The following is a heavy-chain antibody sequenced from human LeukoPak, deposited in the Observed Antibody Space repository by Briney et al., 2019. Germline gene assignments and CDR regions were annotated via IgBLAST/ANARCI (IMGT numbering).Heavy chain of an antibody. CDR1: GGSIRSYY. CDR2: IYYSGST. D-gene: IGHD2-15*01. J-gene: IGHJ4*02. V-gene: IGHV4-59*08. CDR3: ARQVYGSYDSAYSFDY. Sequence: SETLSLTCTVSGGSIRSYYWSWIRQPPGKGLEWIGYIYYSGSTNYNPSLKSRVTISLDASKNQFSLKLSSVTAADTAVYYCARQVYGSYDSAYSFDYWGQGTLVTVSS.